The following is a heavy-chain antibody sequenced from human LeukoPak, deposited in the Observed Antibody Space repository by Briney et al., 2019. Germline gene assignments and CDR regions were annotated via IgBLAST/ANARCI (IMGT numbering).Heavy chain of an antibody. D-gene: IGHD2-15*01. V-gene: IGHV3-30*18. J-gene: IGHJ3*02. CDR1: GFTFSSYG. CDR3: AKAGRIVVDMGFDI. CDR2: ISYDGSNK. Sequence: GGSLRLSCAASGFTFSSYGTHWVRQAPGKGLEWVAIISYDGSNKYYTDSVRGRFTISRDNSKNTLHLQMNSLRAEDTAVYYCAKAGRIVVDMGFDIWGQGTMVTVSS.